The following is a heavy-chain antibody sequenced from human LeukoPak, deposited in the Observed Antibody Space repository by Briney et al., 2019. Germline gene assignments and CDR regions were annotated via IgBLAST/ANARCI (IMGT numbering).Heavy chain of an antibody. D-gene: IGHD1/OR15-1a*01. Sequence: GGSLRLSCAASRFTFSSYSMKWVRQAPGKGLEWVSSISSSSSYIYYADSVKGRFTISRDNAKNSLYLQMNSLRAEDTAVYYCARCPPRTLPTYYFDYWGQGTLVTVSS. J-gene: IGHJ4*02. CDR2: ISSSSSYI. V-gene: IGHV3-21*01. CDR3: ARCPPRTLPTYYFDY. CDR1: RFTFSSYS.